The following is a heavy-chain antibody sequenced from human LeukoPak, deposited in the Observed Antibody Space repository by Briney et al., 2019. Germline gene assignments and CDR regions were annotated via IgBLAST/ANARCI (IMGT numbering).Heavy chain of an antibody. V-gene: IGHV4-39*07. CDR3: ARVRRYSYGP. J-gene: IGHJ1*01. D-gene: IGHD5-18*01. Sequence: SETLSLTCTVSGGSISSDNYYWGWIRQPPGKGLEWIGSIYYSGSSYYNPSLKSRVTISVDTSKNQFSLKLSSVTAADTAVYYCARVRRYSYGPWGQGTLVTVSS. CDR1: GGSISSDNYY. CDR2: IYYSGSS.